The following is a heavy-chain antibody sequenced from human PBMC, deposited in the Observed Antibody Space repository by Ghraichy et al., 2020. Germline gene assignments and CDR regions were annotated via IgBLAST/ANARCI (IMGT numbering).Heavy chain of an antibody. CDR1: GFTFTNNY. D-gene: IGHD2-21*01. CDR2: IHRDGST. J-gene: IGHJ6*02. CDR3: AKDPHFYCGADGFGRRGLDV. Sequence: GGSLRLSCAASGFTFTNNYMSWVRQAPGKGLEWVSVIHRDGSTFYADSVKGRFTISRDTSKNTLYLQMNSLRAEDTAVYYCAKDPHFYCGADGFGRRGLDVWGQGTTVTVSS. V-gene: IGHV3-66*01.